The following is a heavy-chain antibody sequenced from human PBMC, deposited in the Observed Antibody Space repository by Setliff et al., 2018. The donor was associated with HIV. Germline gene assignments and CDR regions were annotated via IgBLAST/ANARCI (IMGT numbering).Heavy chain of an antibody. CDR1: GGSIRNYY. CDR3: ARAPFPVAGFDYFDH. CDR2: IFSSGNT. J-gene: IGHJ4*02. V-gene: IGHV4-4*07. Sequence: LSLTCEVSGGSIRNYYWSWIRQPAGKGLEWIGRIFSSGNTYYNPSLKSRVTMSVDTSKNQFSLNLNSVTAADTAIYYCARAPFPVAGFDYFDHWGQGTQVTVSS. D-gene: IGHD6-19*01.